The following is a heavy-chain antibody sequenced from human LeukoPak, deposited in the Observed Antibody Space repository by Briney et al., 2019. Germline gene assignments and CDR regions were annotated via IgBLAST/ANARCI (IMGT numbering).Heavy chain of an antibody. CDR2: IKQDGSEK. V-gene: IGHV3-7*01. D-gene: IGHD3-10*01. J-gene: IGHJ4*02. CDR1: GFTLRSYW. Sequence: PGGSLRLSCAASGFTLRSYWMNWVRQAPGKGPEWVANIKQDGSEKYYVDSVKGRFTISRGNAKNSLYLQMNSLRAEDTAVYYCARVHRPFMVRGVPLLYFDYWGQGTLVTVSS. CDR3: ARVHRPFMVRGVPLLYFDY.